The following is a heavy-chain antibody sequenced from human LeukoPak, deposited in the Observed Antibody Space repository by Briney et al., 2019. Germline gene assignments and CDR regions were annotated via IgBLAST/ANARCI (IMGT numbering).Heavy chain of an antibody. J-gene: IGHJ6*02. D-gene: IGHD7-27*01. Sequence: SETLSLTCTVSGGSISSYYWSWIRQPPGKGLEWIGYIYYSGSTNYNPSLKSRVTISVDTSKNQFSLKLSPVTAADTAVYYCARLNDKDWGSLVHYGMDVWGQGTTVTVSS. V-gene: IGHV4-59*08. CDR3: ARLNDKDWGSLVHYGMDV. CDR2: IYYSGST. CDR1: GGSISSYY.